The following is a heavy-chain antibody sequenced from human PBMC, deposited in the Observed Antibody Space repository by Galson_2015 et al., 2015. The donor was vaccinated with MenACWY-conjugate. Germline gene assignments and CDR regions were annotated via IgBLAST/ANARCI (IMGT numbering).Heavy chain of an antibody. Sequence: SLRLSCAASEFTFSKHWMHWVRQAPGKGLVWVSRIKGDGSSTSYADSVKGRFTISRDNAKNTLYLQMNSLRAEDTAVYYCVRGYDIWGHGTMVTVSS. CDR3: VRGYDI. V-gene: IGHV3-74*01. CDR2: IKGDGSST. CDR1: EFTFSKHW. J-gene: IGHJ3*02.